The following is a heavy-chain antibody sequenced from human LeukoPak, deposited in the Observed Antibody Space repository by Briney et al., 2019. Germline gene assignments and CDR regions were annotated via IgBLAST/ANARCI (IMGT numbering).Heavy chain of an antibody. Sequence: SETLSLTCTVSGASVTDYYWSWIRQSPGKGLGWISYIHHSGNSDYNPSLRSRVITSLDTSKNQFSLNLISVTAADTAVYYCTRGHWGLQSWSPGTLVTVSS. D-gene: IGHD7-27*01. CDR3: TRGHWGLQS. CDR1: GASVTDYY. V-gene: IGHV4-59*02. J-gene: IGHJ5*02. CDR2: IHHSGNS.